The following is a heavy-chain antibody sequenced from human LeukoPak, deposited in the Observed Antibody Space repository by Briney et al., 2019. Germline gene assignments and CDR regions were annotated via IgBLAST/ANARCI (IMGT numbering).Heavy chain of an antibody. CDR2: IIPIFGTA. D-gene: IGHD2-2*01. V-gene: IGHV1-69*01. CDR1: GGTFSSYA. Sequence: SVKVSCKASGGTFSSYAISWVRQAPGQGLEWMGGIIPIFGTANYAQKFQGRVTITADESTSTAYMELSSLRSEDTAVYYCARAEQRYCSSTSCYASRGKYYYYGMDVWGQGTTVTVSS. CDR3: ARAEQRYCSSTSCYASRGKYYYYGMDV. J-gene: IGHJ6*02.